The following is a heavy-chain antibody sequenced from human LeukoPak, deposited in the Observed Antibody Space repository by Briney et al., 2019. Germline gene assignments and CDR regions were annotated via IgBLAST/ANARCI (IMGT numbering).Heavy chain of an antibody. D-gene: IGHD4-23*01. CDR3: ARTAFGGNSGGPTEYFQH. CDR2: IKQDGSEK. Sequence: PGGSLRLSCAASGFTFSSYWMSWVRQAPGKGLEWVANIKQDGSEKYYVDSVKGRFTISRDNAKNSLYLQMNSLRAEDTAVYYCARTAFGGNSGGPTEYFQHWGQGTLVTVSS. CDR1: GFTFSSYW. V-gene: IGHV3-7*01. J-gene: IGHJ1*01.